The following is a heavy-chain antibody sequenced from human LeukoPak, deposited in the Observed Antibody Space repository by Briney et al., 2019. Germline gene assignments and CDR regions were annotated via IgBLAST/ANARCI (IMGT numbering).Heavy chain of an antibody. D-gene: IGHD3-10*01. CDR1: GGTFSSYA. Sequence: GASVKASCKASGGTFSSYAISWVRQAPGQGLEWMGGIIPIFGTANYAQKFQGRVTITADKSTSTAYMELSSLRSEDTAVYYCASERGRDDAFDIWGQGTMVTVSS. CDR2: IIPIFGTA. V-gene: IGHV1-69*06. CDR3: ASERGRDDAFDI. J-gene: IGHJ3*02.